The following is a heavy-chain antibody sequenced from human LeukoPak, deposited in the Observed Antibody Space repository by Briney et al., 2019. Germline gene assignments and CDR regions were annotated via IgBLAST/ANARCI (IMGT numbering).Heavy chain of an antibody. V-gene: IGHV3-30-3*01. CDR3: ARDRLESSGFYFDY. Sequence: GGSLRLSCAASGFTFSSYAMHWVRQAPGKGLEWVAVISYDGSNKYYADSVKGRFTISRDNSKNTLYLQMNSLRAEDTAVYYCARDRLESSGFYFDYWGQGTLVTVSS. J-gene: IGHJ4*02. CDR1: GFTFSSYA. D-gene: IGHD6-19*01. CDR2: ISYDGSNK.